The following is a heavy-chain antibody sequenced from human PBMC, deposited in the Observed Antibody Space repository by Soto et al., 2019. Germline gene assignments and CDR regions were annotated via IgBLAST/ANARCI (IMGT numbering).Heavy chain of an antibody. D-gene: IGHD6-19*01. Sequence: GASVKVSCKASGYTFTNYAISWVRQAPGQGLEWMGWISAYNGNTNYAEKLQGRVTMTTDTSTSTAYMELTSLRSDDTAVYYCARDGNTAVAGDDAFDIWGQGTTVTVSS. CDR2: ISAYNGNT. J-gene: IGHJ3*02. CDR3: ARDGNTAVAGDDAFDI. V-gene: IGHV1-18*01. CDR1: GYTFTNYA.